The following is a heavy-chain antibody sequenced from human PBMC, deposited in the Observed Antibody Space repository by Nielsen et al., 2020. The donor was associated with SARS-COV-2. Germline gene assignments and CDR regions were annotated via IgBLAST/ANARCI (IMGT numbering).Heavy chain of an antibody. J-gene: IGHJ5*02. CDR2: INAGNGNT. CDR3: ARDSGSDSIFWFDP. V-gene: IGHV1-3*01. CDR1: GFTFSSYA. Sequence: GGSLRLSCAASGFTFSSYAMHWVRQAPGQRLEWMGWINAGNGNTKYSQKFQGRVTITRDTSASTAYMELSSLRSEDTAVYYCARDSGSDSIFWFDPWGQGTLVTVSS. D-gene: IGHD3-10*01.